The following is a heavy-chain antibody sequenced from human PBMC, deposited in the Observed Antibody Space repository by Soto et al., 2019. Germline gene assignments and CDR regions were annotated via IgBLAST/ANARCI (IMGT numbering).Heavy chain of an antibody. V-gene: IGHV3-30*18. J-gene: IGHJ4*02. CDR3: AKRGGVVGGSEHPFFEY. D-gene: IGHD2-15*01. CDR1: GFIFSNYG. CDR2: ISFDGKNR. Sequence: QVQLVESGGGVVQPGKSLRLSCAASGFIFSNYGMHWVRQAPGKGLEWVALISFDGKNRNYADSVKGRFTIYRDNPKNTLYLERNRLRPENTTFYYCAKRGGVVGGSEHPFFEYWGQGTLVTVSS.